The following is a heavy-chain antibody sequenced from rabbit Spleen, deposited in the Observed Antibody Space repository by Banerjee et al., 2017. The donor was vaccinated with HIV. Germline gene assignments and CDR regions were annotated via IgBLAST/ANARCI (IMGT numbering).Heavy chain of an antibody. D-gene: IGHD2-1*01. J-gene: IGHJ4*01. CDR3: ARHYGNWIADGDGGMDL. V-gene: IGHV1S45*01. CDR1: GFSFSGGYY. CDR2: IYANSGGST. Sequence: QQQLEESGGGLVKPEGSLTLTCKASGFSFSGGYYMCWVRQAPGKRPEWIACIYANSGGSTYYASWAKGRFTISRTSSTTVTLQMTSLTVADTATYFCARHYGNWIADGDGGMDLWGPGTLVPVS.